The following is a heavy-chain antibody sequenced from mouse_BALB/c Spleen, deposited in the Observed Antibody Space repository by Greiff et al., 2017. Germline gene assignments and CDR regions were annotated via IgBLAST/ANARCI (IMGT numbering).Heavy chain of an antibody. CDR1: GYTFTDYN. CDR2: IYPYNGGT. V-gene: IGHV1S29*02. D-gene: IGHD2-1*01. J-gene: IGHJ4*01. CDR3: ARGGGNLLAMDY. Sequence: VQLKESGPVLVKPGASVKISCKASGYTFTDYNMHWVKQSHGKSLEWIGYIYPYNGGTGYNQKFKSKATLTVDNSSSTAYMELRSLTSEDSAVYYCARGGGNLLAMDYWGQGTSVTVSS.